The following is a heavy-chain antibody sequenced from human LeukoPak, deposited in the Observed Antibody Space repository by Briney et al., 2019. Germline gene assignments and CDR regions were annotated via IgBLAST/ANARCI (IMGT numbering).Heavy chain of an antibody. CDR3: AKAALRYQLLSSLDY. V-gene: IGHV3-23*01. Sequence: PGGSLRLSCAASGFTFSSYAMNWARQAPGKGLEWVSAISGSGASTYYADSVKGPFTISRDNSKNTLYLQMNSLRAEDTAIYYCAKAALRYQLLSSLDYWGQGTLVTVSS. CDR1: GFTFSSYA. J-gene: IGHJ4*02. CDR2: ISGSGAST. D-gene: IGHD2-2*01.